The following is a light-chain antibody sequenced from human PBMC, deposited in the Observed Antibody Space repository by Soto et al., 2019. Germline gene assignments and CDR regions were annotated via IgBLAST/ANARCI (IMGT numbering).Light chain of an antibody. V-gene: IGKV1-5*03. CDR2: KGS. Sequence: DIQMTQSPSTLSGSVGARVTITCRASQTISSWLAWYQQKPGKAPKLLIYKGSTLKSGVPSRFSGSGSGTEFTLTISSLPHDDFATYYCQHYNSYSEAFGQWTKVELK. CDR1: QTISSW. J-gene: IGKJ1*01. CDR3: QHYNSYSEA.